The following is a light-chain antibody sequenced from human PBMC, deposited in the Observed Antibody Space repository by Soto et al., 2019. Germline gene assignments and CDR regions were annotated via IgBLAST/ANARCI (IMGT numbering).Light chain of an antibody. CDR1: SSDVGGYNY. CDR2: DVS. J-gene: IGLJ1*01. CDR3: CSYAGSYTFV. Sequence: QPVLTQPRSVSGSPGQSVTISCTGTSSDVGGYNYVSWYQQHPGKAPKLMFYDVSKRPSGVPDRFSGSKSGNTASLTISGLQAEDEADYYCCSYAGSYTFVFGTGTKLTVL. V-gene: IGLV2-11*01.